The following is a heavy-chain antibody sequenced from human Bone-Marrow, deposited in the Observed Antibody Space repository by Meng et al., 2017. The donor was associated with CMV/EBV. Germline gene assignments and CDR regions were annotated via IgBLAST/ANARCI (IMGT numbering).Heavy chain of an antibody. CDR3: ARGAFLGYSGYDFDY. Sequence: ASVKVSCKASGYTFTSYGISWVRQAPGQGLEWMGWISAYNGNTNYAQKLQGRVTMTTDTSTSTAYTELRSLRSDDTAVYYCARGAFLGYSGYDFDYWGQGTLVTVSS. D-gene: IGHD5-12*01. V-gene: IGHV1-18*01. J-gene: IGHJ4*02. CDR2: ISAYNGNT. CDR1: GYTFTSYG.